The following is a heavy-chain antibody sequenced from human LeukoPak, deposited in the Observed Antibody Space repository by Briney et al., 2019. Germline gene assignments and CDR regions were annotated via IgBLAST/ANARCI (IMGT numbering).Heavy chain of an antibody. Sequence: ASVRVSSKASGYTFTIYGISWVRQAPGQGRERMGWISAYNGNTNYAQKLQGRVIMTTDTSTSTAYMELRSLRSDDTAVYYCARVGRHYYDSSGYQTYYYYYMYVWGKGTTVTISS. D-gene: IGHD3-22*01. CDR1: GYTFTIYG. J-gene: IGHJ6*03. CDR3: ARVGRHYYDSSGYQTYYYYYMYV. V-gene: IGHV1-18*01. CDR2: ISAYNGNT.